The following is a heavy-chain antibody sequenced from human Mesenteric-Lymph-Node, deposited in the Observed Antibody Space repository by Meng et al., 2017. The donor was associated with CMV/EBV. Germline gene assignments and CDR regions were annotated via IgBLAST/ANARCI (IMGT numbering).Heavy chain of an antibody. CDR1: TFTSYG. V-gene: IGHV1-18*01. CDR3: ARDHPDDKRYFDWMPIDY. D-gene: IGHD3-9*01. CDR2: ISAYNGNT. Sequence: TFTSYGISWVRQAPGQGLEWMGWISAYNGNTNYAQKLQGRVTMTTDTSTSTAYMELRSLRSDDTAVYYCARDHPDDKRYFDWMPIDYWGQGTLVTVSS. J-gene: IGHJ4*02.